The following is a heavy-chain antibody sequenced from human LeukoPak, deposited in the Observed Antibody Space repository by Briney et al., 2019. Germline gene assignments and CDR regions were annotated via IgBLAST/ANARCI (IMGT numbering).Heavy chain of an antibody. CDR2: IYYSGST. D-gene: IGHD1-26*01. Sequence: PSETLSLTCTVSGGSISSSSYYWGWIRQPPGKGLEWIGSIYYSGSTYYNPSLKSRVTISVDTSKNQFSLKLSSVTAADTAVYYCARPGSGSYLRPVRHWGQGTLVTVSS. J-gene: IGHJ4*02. V-gene: IGHV4-39*01. CDR3: ARPGSGSYLRPVRH. CDR1: GGSISSSSYY.